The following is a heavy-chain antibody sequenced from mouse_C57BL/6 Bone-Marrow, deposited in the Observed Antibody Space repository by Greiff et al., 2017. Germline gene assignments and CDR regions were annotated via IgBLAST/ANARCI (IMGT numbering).Heavy chain of an antibody. J-gene: IGHJ3*01. D-gene: IGHD2-3*01. Sequence: EVMLVESGGGLVKPGGSLKLSCAASGFTFSSYAMSWVRQTPEKRLEWVATISDGGSYTYYPDNVKGRFTISRDNAKNNLYLQMSHLKSEDTAMYYCARGWLLRGADWGQGTLVTVSA. CDR1: GFTFSSYA. V-gene: IGHV5-4*03. CDR3: ARGWLLRGAD. CDR2: ISDGGSYT.